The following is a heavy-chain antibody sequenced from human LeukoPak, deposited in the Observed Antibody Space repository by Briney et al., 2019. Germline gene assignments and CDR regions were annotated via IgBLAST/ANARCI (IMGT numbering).Heavy chain of an antibody. D-gene: IGHD5-18*01. CDR1: GGSISSGGYY. Sequence: SETLSLTCTVSGGSISSGGYYWSWIRQHPGKGLEWIGYIYYSGSTYYNPSLKSRVTISVDTSKNQFSLKLSSVTAADTAVYYCARLDTAMVKAFDIWGQGTMVTVSS. V-gene: IGHV4-31*03. CDR3: ARLDTAMVKAFDI. CDR2: IYYSGST. J-gene: IGHJ3*02.